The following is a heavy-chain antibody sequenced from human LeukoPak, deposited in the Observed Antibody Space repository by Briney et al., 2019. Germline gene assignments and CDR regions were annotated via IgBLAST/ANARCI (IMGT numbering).Heavy chain of an antibody. CDR1: GFTFRNYG. V-gene: IGHV3-23*01. CDR3: ARASRSSCDY. CDR2: VSDSGSSA. J-gene: IGHJ4*02. D-gene: IGHD6-13*01. Sequence: GGSLRLSCAASGFTFRNYGMSWVRQPPGKGLEWVSVVSDSGSSAYYTDSVKGRFTISRDNAKNSLYLQLNSLRAEDTAVYYCARASRSSCDYWGQGTLVTVSS.